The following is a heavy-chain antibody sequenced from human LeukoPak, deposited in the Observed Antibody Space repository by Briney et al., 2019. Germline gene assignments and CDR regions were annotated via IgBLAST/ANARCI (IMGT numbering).Heavy chain of an antibody. D-gene: IGHD1-26*01. J-gene: IGHJ4*02. V-gene: IGHV3-23*01. CDR2: ISGSGGST. CDR3: VKDRAKGANPPYFDY. CDR1: GFTFSSYA. Sequence: GGSLRLSCAASGFTFSSYAMSWVRQAPGKGLEWVSAISGSGGSTYYADSVKGRFTISRDDSKNTLYLQMNSLRAEDTAVYYCVKDRAKGANPPYFDYWGQGTLVTVSS.